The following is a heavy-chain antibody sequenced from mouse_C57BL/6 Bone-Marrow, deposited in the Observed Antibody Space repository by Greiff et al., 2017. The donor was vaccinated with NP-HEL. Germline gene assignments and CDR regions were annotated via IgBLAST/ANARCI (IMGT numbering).Heavy chain of an antibody. CDR2: IYPGDGDT. J-gene: IGHJ3*02. Sequence: QVQLQQSGPELVKPGASVKISCKASGYAFSSSWMNWVKQRPGKGLEWIGRIYPGDGDTNYNGQFKGKATLTAYKSSSTAYMQLSSLTSDDSAVYFCARSSITTVEWGQGTLVTVSA. CDR3: ARSSITTVE. D-gene: IGHD1-1*01. CDR1: GYAFSSSW. V-gene: IGHV1-82*01.